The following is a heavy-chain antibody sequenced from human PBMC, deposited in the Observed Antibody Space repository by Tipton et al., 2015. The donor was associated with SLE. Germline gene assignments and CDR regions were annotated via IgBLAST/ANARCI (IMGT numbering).Heavy chain of an antibody. CDR2: INHSGST. Sequence: LRLSCAVYGGSFSGYYWSWIRQPPGKGLEWIGEINHSGSTNYNPSLKSRVTISVDTSKEQFSLKVTSVTAADTAVYCCARRRGSYDFWSGYRASFYFYMDVWGKGTTVTVSS. D-gene: IGHD3-3*01. CDR1: GGSFSGYY. J-gene: IGHJ6*03. V-gene: IGHV4-34*01. CDR3: ARRRGSYDFWSGYRASFYFYMDV.